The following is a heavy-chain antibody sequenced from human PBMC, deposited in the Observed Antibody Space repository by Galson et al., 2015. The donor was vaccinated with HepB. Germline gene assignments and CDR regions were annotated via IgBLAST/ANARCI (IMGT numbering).Heavy chain of an antibody. V-gene: IGHV3-30*04. CDR1: GFTFSSYA. CDR3: AVVRGVIEAYFDY. Sequence: SLRLSCAASGFTFSSYAMHWVRQAPGKGLEWVAVISYDGSNKYYADSVKGRFTISRDNSKNTLYLQMNSLRAEDTAVYYCAVVRGVIEAYFDYWGQGTLVTVSS. CDR2: ISYDGSNK. J-gene: IGHJ4*02. D-gene: IGHD3-10*01.